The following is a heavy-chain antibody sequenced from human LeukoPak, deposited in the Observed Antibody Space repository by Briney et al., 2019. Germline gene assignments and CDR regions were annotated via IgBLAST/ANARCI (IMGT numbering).Heavy chain of an antibody. CDR2: IYGGGST. Sequence: GGSLRLSCAASGLTVNSNYLSWVRQAPGKGLEWVSVIYGGGSTYYADSVKGRFTISRDNSKNTLYLQMNSLRAEDTAVYYCAREQRVAPLWGQGTVVTVSS. D-gene: IGHD2-15*01. J-gene: IGHJ3*01. V-gene: IGHV3-53*01. CDR3: AREQRVAPL. CDR1: GLTVNSNY.